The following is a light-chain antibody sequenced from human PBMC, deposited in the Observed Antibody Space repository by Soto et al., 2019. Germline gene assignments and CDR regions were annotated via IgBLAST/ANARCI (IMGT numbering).Light chain of an antibody. J-gene: IGKJ3*01. CDR1: QSISRY. CDR2: AAS. Sequence: DIQMTQSPSSLSASVGDRVTVTCRSSQSISRYLNWYQQKPGKAPKLLIYAASILQSGVPSRFSGFGSGTDFTLTSSSLQPEDFATYYCQQTHTTPYTLGPGTEVDFK. V-gene: IGKV1-39*01. CDR3: QQTHTTPYT.